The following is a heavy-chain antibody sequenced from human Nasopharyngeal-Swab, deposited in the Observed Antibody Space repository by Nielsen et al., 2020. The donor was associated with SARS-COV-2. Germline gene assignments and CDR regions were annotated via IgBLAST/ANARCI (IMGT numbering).Heavy chain of an antibody. J-gene: IGHJ4*02. CDR3: ARGLEWLDY. Sequence: WIRQHPGKGLEWIGRIYTSGSTNYNPSLKSRVTMSVDTSKNQFSLKLSSVTAADTAVYYCARGLEWLDYWGQGTLVTVSS. CDR2: IYTSGST. V-gene: IGHV4-4*07. D-gene: IGHD3-3*01.